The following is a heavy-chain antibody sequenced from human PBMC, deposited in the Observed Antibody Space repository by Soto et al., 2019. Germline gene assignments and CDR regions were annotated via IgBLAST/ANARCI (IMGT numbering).Heavy chain of an antibody. D-gene: IGHD7-27*01. J-gene: IGHJ4*02. CDR1: GGSISSGGYC. V-gene: IGHV4-31*03. Sequence: QVQLQESGPGLVKPSQTLSLTCTVSGGSISSGGYCWSWIRQHPGKGLEWIGYIYYSGSTYYNPSLKSRVTISVDTSKNQFSLKLSSVTAADTAVYYCARDLSLGLIDYWGQGTLVTVSS. CDR3: ARDLSLGLIDY. CDR2: IYYSGST.